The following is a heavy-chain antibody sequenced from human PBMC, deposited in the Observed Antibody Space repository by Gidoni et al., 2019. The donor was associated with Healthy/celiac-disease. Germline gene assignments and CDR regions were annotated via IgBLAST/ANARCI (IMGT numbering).Heavy chain of an antibody. V-gene: IGHV5-51*01. CDR1: GNSFTSYW. CDR2: IYPGDSDT. CDR3: ARPSHDSSGYYDI. J-gene: IGHJ4*02. Sequence: EVQLVQSGSTVKKPGESLKISCQGSGNSFTSYWIGWVRQMPGKGLEWIGIIYPGDSDTRYSPAFQGQVTFSADKSISTAYLQWSSLKASDTAMYYCARPSHDSSGYYDIWGQGTLVTVSS. D-gene: IGHD3-22*01.